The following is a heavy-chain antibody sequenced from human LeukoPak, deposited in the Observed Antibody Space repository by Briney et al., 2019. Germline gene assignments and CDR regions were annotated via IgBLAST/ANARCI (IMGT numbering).Heavy chain of an antibody. CDR3: ASDILTGYYGIDP. V-gene: IGHV1-2*02. Sequence: GASLKVSCKASGYTFTGYYMHWVRQAPGQGLECMGWINPNSGGTNYAQKFQGRVTMTRDTSISTAYMELSRLRSDDTAVYYCASDILTGYYGIDPWGQGTLVTVSS. CDR2: INPNSGGT. J-gene: IGHJ5*02. CDR1: GYTFTGYY. D-gene: IGHD3-9*01.